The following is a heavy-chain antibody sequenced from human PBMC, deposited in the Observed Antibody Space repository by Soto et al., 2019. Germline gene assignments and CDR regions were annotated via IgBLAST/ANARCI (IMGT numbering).Heavy chain of an antibody. D-gene: IGHD6-13*01. CDR3: ARDLIQQLVSSYYYGMDV. V-gene: IGHV1-69*13. CDR1: GGTFSSYA. J-gene: IGHJ6*02. CDR2: IIPIFGTA. Sequence: SVKGSCKASGGTFSSYAISWVRQAPGQGLEWMGGIIPIFGTANYAQKFQDRVTITADESTSTAYMELSSLRSEDTAVYYCARDLIQQLVSSYYYGMDVWGQGTTVTVSS.